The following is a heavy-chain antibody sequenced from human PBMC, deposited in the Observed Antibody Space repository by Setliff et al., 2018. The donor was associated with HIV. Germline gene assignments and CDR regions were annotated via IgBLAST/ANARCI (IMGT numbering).Heavy chain of an antibody. CDR3: ARRRLAYDSWSYRGNWFFDL. Sequence: GESLKISCKGSGYSFTTYWIGWVRQMPGKGLEWMGIIYPGDSDTRYSPSFQGQVTISGDKSISTAYLQWSSLKASDTAMYYCARRRLAYDSWSYRGNWFFDLWGRGTLVTVSS. CDR2: IYPGDSDT. CDR1: GYSFTTYW. V-gene: IGHV5-51*01. J-gene: IGHJ2*01. D-gene: IGHD3-10*01.